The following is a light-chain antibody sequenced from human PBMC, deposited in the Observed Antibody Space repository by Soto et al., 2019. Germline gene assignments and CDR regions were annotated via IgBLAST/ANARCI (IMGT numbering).Light chain of an antibody. CDR1: QSVSSY. CDR2: DAS. V-gene: IGKV3-11*01. J-gene: IGKJ4*01. CDR3: QQHSNWPLT. Sequence: EIVLTQSPATLSLSPGERATLSCRASQSVSSYLAWYQQKPGQAPRLLIYDASNRATGIPARFSGSGSGTDFTLTISSLEPEDFAVYYCQQHSNWPLTFRGGTKVEIK.